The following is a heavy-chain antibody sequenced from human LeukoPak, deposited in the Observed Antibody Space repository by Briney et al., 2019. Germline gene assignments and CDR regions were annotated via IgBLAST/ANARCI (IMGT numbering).Heavy chain of an antibody. CDR1: GFTFSNAW. J-gene: IGHJ4*02. CDR2: ISTRGGGI. V-gene: IGHV3-23*01. Sequence: GGSLRLSCAASGFTFSNAWMSWVRQAPGKGLEWVSGISTRGGGIYYADSVKGRFTISRDNSKNTLFVQMNSLRVEGTAVYYCAQDGFDYYDSSGYYHFDYWGQGTLVTVSS. D-gene: IGHD3-22*01. CDR3: AQDGFDYYDSSGYYHFDY.